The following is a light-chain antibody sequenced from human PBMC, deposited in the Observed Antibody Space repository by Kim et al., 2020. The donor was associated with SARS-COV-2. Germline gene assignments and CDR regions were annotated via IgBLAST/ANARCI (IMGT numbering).Light chain of an antibody. CDR2: DVF. CDR1: RNDVGGFYY. Sequence: GQWITIACAGTRNDVGGFYYVSSYQQHPGKAPKLMIYDVFNRPSGVPNRFSASKSGNTASLTISGLHAEDEANYYCSSYSSSTAVLFGGGTKLTVL. V-gene: IGLV2-14*03. J-gene: IGLJ2*01. CDR3: SSYSSSTAVL.